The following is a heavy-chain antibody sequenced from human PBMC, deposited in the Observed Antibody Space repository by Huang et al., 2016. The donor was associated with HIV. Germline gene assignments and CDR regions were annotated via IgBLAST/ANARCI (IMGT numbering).Heavy chain of an antibody. CDR2: VNHRGSA. V-gene: IGHV4-34*01. CDR3: ARSLMGEDPFDI. D-gene: IGHD3-16*01. Sequence: QVRLHQWGTGLVRPSETLSLTCAVYGGPLSGHYWSWVRLPPGGSLAVLGEVNHRGSANYNPSLKSRLSMSIDTSKKQFSLKLGSVTAADTALYYCARSLMGEDPFDIWGQGTLVTVSS. J-gene: IGHJ3*02. CDR1: GGPLSGHY.